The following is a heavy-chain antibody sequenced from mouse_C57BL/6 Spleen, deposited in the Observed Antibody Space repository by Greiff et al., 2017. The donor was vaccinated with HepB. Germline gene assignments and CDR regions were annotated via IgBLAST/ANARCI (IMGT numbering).Heavy chain of an antibody. J-gene: IGHJ3*01. CDR2: IDPENGDT. Sequence: VQLKESGAELVRPGASVKLSCTASGFNIKDDYMHWVKQRPEQGLEWIGWIDPENGDTEYASKFQGKATITADTSSNTAYLQLSSLTSEDTAVYYCTAIQVFYDYDWFAYWGQGTLVTVSA. CDR1: GFNIKDDY. D-gene: IGHD2-4*01. CDR3: TAIQVFYDYDWFAY. V-gene: IGHV14-4*01.